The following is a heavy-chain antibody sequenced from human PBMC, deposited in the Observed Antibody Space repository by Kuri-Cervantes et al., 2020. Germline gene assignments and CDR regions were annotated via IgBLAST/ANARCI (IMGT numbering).Heavy chain of an antibody. Sequence: GGSLRLSCPASGFSFSTSDMSWFRQAPGKGLEWVAFIKSYAHGGTIEYAASAKDRCTISRDDSKSIAYLQMNTLKTDDTAVYYCTRNRSTPFDYWGQGTLVTVSS. CDR3: TRNRSTPFDY. V-gene: IGHV3-49*03. D-gene: IGHD3-16*02. CDR1: GFSFSTSD. J-gene: IGHJ4*02. CDR2: IKSYAHGGTI.